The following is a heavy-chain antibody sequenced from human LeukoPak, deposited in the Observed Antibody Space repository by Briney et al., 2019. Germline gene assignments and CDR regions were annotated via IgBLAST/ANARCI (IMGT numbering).Heavy chain of an antibody. CDR3: ARYGDDANWFDP. CDR1: GFTFSTHW. D-gene: IGHD4-17*01. CDR2: IRQDGSEQ. V-gene: IGHV3-7*01. Sequence: AEGSLRLSCAASGFTFSTHWMTWVRQAPGKGLEWVANIRQDGSEQHYVDSVKGRFTISRDNAKNSLFLHMNSLRDEDTAVYFCARYGDDANWFDPRGQGTLVTVSS. J-gene: IGHJ5*02.